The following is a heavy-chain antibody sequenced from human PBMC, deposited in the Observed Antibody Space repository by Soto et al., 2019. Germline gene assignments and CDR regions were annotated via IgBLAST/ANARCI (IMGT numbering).Heavy chain of an antibody. CDR2: IYYSGST. D-gene: IGHD1-7*01. CDR3: ARIGTTGAFDI. Sequence: SETLSLTCTVSGGSISSSSYYWGWIRQPPGKGLEWIGSIYYSGSTYYNPSLKSRVTISVDTSKNQFSLKLSSVTAADTAVYYCARIGTTGAFDIWGQGTMVT. J-gene: IGHJ3*02. V-gene: IGHV4-39*01. CDR1: GGSISSSSYY.